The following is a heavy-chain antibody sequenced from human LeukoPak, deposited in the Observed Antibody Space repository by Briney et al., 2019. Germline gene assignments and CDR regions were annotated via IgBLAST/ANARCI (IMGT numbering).Heavy chain of an antibody. V-gene: IGHV3-53*01. J-gene: IGHJ4*02. Sequence: GGSLRLSCAASGFTVSSNYMSWVRQAPGKGLEWVSVIYSGGTTYYADSVKGRFTISRDNSKNTLYLQMNSLRAEDTAVYYCARDLWDDGMFDYWGQGALVTVSS. D-gene: IGHD1-1*01. CDR3: ARDLWDDGMFDY. CDR2: IYSGGTT. CDR1: GFTVSSNY.